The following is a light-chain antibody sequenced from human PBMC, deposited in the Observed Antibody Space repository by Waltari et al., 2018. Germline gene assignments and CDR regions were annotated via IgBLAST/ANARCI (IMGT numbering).Light chain of an antibody. J-gene: IGKJ4*02. Sequence: IHMTQSLSSLPASVGDRVTITCPASQSTSSYLNWYQQKPGQAPKLLLSAASSLQSGVPSRFSGSGSGTDFTLTISSLQPEDFATYYCQQTYSTLGVTFGGETKVEIK. CDR3: QQTYSTLGVT. CDR1: QSTSSY. V-gene: IGKV1-39*01. CDR2: AAS.